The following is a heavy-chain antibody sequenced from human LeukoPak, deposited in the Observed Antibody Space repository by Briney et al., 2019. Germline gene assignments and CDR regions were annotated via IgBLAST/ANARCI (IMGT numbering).Heavy chain of an antibody. J-gene: IGHJ4*02. CDR2: ISSGGGST. D-gene: IGHD4-17*01. Sequence: GGSLRLSCAASGFTFTNAWMNWVRQAPGKGLEWVSTISSGGGSTYYADSVRGRFTISRDNSKNTVFLQMNSLRAEDTAVYYCAKDIYGDYEYYLDYWGQGTLVTVSS. CDR3: AKDIYGDYEYYLDY. V-gene: IGHV3-23*01. CDR1: GFTFTNAW.